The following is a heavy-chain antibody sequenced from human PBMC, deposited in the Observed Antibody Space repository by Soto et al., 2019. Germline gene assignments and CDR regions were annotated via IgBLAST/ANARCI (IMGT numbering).Heavy chain of an antibody. D-gene: IGHD1-26*01. Sequence: PSETLSLTCAVYGGSFSGYDWSWIRQPPGKGLEWIGEINHSGSTNYNPSLKSRVTISVDTSKNQFSLKLSSVTAADTAVYYCARGGLVGATKDISYYGMDVWGQATTVTVSS. CDR2: INHSGST. V-gene: IGHV4-34*01. J-gene: IGHJ6*02. CDR3: ARGGLVGATKDISYYGMDV. CDR1: GGSFSGYD.